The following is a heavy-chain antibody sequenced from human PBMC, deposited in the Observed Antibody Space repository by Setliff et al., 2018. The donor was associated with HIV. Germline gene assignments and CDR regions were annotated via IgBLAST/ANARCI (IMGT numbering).Heavy chain of an antibody. V-gene: IGHV4-4*07. Sequence: SETLSLTCTVAGGSISSYSWSWIRQPAGKGLEWIGRIYTSGSTNYNPSLKSRVTMSVDTSKNQFSLKLSSVSAADTAVYSCARTVAYHAFDLLGQGTMVTVSS. CDR1: GGSISSYS. J-gene: IGHJ3*01. D-gene: IGHD2-15*01. CDR3: ARTVAYHAFDL. CDR2: IYTSGST.